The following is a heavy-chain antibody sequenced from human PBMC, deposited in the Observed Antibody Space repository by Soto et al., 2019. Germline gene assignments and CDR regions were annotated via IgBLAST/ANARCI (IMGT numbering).Heavy chain of an antibody. V-gene: IGHV4-39*01. CDR1: GGSISSSSYY. J-gene: IGHJ4*02. D-gene: IGHD6-19*01. CDR3: ARLALADPPY. CDR2: IYYSGST. Sequence: QLQLQESGPGLVKPSETLSLTCTVSGGSISSSSYYWGWIRQPPGKGLEWIGSIYYSGSTYYNPSLRGRVTLSVDPSQNQFSPNLSSVPAPDTAVYYCARLALADPPYWGQGTLVTVSS.